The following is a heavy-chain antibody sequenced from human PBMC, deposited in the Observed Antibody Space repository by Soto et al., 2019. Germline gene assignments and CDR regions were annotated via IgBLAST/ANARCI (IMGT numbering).Heavy chain of an antibody. CDR2: ISYDGSNK. CDR1: GFTFSRNV. J-gene: IGHJ6*02. D-gene: IGHD2-2*01. CDR3: ASGYCSTTSCFYGMDV. Sequence: QVQLVESGRGVVQPGRSLRLSCAGSGFTFSRNVMHWVRQAPGKGLEWVAFISYDGSNKYYADSVKGRFTISRDNSKNTLYLQMNSLRPEDTSVYYCASGYCSTTSCFYGMDVWGQGTTVTVSS. V-gene: IGHV3-30-3*01.